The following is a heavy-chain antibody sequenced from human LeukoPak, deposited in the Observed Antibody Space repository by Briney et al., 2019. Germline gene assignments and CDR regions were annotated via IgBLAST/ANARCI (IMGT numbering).Heavy chain of an antibody. J-gene: IGHJ5*02. CDR3: AREKIGYYDSSGRGWFDP. CDR2: INHSGST. V-gene: IGHV4-39*07. CDR1: GDSISSRSYY. Sequence: PSETLSLTCTVSGDSISSRSYYWSWIRQPPGKGLEWIGEINHSGSTNYNPSLKSRVTISVDTSKKQFSLKLSSVTAADTAVYYCAREKIGYYDSSGRGWFDPWGQGTLVTVSS. D-gene: IGHD3-22*01.